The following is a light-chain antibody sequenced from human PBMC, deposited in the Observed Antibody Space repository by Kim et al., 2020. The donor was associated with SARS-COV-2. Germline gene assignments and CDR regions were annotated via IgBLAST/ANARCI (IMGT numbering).Light chain of an antibody. J-gene: IGLJ3*02. CDR3: CSYTGTYTWL. CDR2: DVT. CDR1: SSDVGGYNY. Sequence: QSALTQPRSVSGSPEQSVTISCTGTSSDVGGYNYVSWYQQYPGKAPKLMIYDVTERPSGVPDRFSGSKSGNTASLTISGLQAEDEADYYCCSYTGTYTWLFGGGTQLTVL. V-gene: IGLV2-11*01.